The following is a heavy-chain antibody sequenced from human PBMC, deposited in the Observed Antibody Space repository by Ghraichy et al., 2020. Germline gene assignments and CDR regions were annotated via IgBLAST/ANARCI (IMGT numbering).Heavy chain of an antibody. CDR2: ISGSGGST. D-gene: IGHD4-23*01. Sequence: GESLNISCAASGFTFSSYAMSWVRQAPGKGLEWVSAISGSGGSTYYADSVKGRFTISRDNSKNTLYLQMNSLRAEDTAVYYCAKTMTGKTTVVTPWGVPYGMDVWGQGTTVTVSS. J-gene: IGHJ6*02. CDR3: AKTMTGKTTVVTPWGVPYGMDV. CDR1: GFTFSSYA. V-gene: IGHV3-23*01.